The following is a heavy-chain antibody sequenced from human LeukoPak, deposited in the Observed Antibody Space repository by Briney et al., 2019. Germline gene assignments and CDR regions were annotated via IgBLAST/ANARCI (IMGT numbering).Heavy chain of an antibody. D-gene: IGHD1-14*01. V-gene: IGHV3-30-3*01. CDR3: AKETAVGGFDP. J-gene: IGHJ5*02. Sequence: PGGSLRLSCAASGFTFSSYAMHWVRQAPGKGLEWVAVISYDGSNKYYADSVKGRFTISRDNSKNTLYLQMNSLRAEDTAVYYCAKETAVGGFDPWGQGTLVTVSS. CDR1: GFTFSSYA. CDR2: ISYDGSNK.